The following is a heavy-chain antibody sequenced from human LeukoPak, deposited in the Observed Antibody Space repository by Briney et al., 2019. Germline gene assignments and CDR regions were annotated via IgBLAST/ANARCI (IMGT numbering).Heavy chain of an antibody. CDR1: GFTFSSYA. D-gene: IGHD7-27*01. CDR3: ARSLGTIYRGDY. J-gene: IGHJ4*02. CDR2: IYHSGST. V-gene: IGHV4-38-2*01. Sequence: GSLRLSCAASGFTFSSYAMSWVRQAPGKGLEWIGSIYHSGSTYYNPSLKGRVTISVDTSKNQFSLKLSSVTAADTAVYYCARSLGTIYRGDYWGQGTLVTVPS.